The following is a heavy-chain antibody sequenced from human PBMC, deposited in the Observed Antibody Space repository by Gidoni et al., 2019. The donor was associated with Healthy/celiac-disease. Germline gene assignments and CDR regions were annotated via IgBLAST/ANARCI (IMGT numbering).Heavy chain of an antibody. Sequence: QVQLQQCGAGLLKPSETLSLPCAVYRGSFSGSYWSWIRQPPGKGLEWIGEINHSGSTNYNPSLKSRVTISVDTSKNQCSLKLSSVTAADTAVYYCARCNYGSGSNFDYWGQGTLVTVSS. CDR1: RGSFSGSY. CDR3: ARCNYGSGSNFDY. CDR2: INHSGST. V-gene: IGHV4-34*01. D-gene: IGHD3-10*01. J-gene: IGHJ4*02.